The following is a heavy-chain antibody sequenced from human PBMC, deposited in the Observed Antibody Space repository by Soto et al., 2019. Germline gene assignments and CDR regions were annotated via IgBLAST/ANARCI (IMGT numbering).Heavy chain of an antibody. Sequence: GGSLRLSCAASGFTFSSYGMHWVRQAPGKGLEWVAVISYDGSNEYYAESVKGRFTISRDNSKNTLYLQMNSLRAEDTAVYYCAKDRSGSHSYGMDVWGQGTTVTVSS. V-gene: IGHV3-30*18. CDR3: AKDRSGSHSYGMDV. CDR1: GFTFSSYG. D-gene: IGHD1-26*01. CDR2: ISYDGSNE. J-gene: IGHJ6*02.